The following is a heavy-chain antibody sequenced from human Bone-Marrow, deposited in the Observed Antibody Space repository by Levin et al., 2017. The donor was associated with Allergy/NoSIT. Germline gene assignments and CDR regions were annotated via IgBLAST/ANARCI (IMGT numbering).Heavy chain of an antibody. CDR3: ARVQLSGNSYCLDF. Sequence: GGSLRLSCAASGFTFSDYYMSWIRQAPGKGLEWVSYISGGGYSKYADSVKGRFTISRDNANNSLSLQLNSLRVEDTAVYYCARVQLSGNSYCLDFWGQGTLVTVSS. CDR1: GFTFSDYY. CDR2: ISGGGYS. D-gene: IGHD5-18*01. J-gene: IGHJ4*02. V-gene: IGHV3-11*05.